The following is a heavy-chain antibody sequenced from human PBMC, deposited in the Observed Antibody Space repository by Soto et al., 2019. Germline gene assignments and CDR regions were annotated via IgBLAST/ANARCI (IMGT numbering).Heavy chain of an antibody. CDR1: GYSFTSYW. D-gene: IGHD2-15*01. J-gene: IGHJ4*02. CDR2: IDPSDSYT. CDR3: ARHTLGYCSGGSCYPVPLNY. V-gene: IGHV5-10-1*01. Sequence: PGESLKISCKGSGYSFTSYWISWVRQMPGKGLEWMGRIDPSDSYTNYSPSFQGHVTISADKSISTAYLQWSSLKASDTAVYYCARHTLGYCSGGSCYPVPLNYWGQGTLVTVSS.